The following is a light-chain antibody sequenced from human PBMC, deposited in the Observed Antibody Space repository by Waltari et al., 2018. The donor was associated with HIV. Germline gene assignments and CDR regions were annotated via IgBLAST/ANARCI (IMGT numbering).Light chain of an antibody. V-gene: IGKV1-9*01. J-gene: IGKJ4*01. Sequence: DIQLTQSRSFLSASVGDRVTITCRASQNIYRYLAWYQQKPGRAPHVLIYATSTLQSGVPSRFSGSGSGTEFALTITNLQPDDFATYYCQQVNGYPLTFGGGTKVEIK. CDR3: QQVNGYPLT. CDR1: QNIYRY. CDR2: ATS.